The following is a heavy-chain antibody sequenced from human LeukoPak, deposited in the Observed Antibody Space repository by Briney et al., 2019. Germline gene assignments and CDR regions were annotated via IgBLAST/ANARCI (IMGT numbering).Heavy chain of an antibody. CDR1: GGTFSSYA. J-gene: IGHJ5*02. D-gene: IGHD2-2*01. V-gene: IGHV1-69*01. CDR3: ARESVGCCSSTSCSTGFDP. Sequence: SVKVSCKASGGTFSSYAISWVRQAPGQGLEWMGGIIPIFGTANYAQKFQGRVTITADESTSTAYMELSSLRSEDTAVYYCARESVGCCSSTSCSTGFDPWGQGTLVTVSS. CDR2: IIPIFGTA.